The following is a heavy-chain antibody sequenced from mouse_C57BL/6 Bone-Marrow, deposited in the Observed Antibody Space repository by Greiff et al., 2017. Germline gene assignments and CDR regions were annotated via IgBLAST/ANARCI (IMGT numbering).Heavy chain of an antibody. J-gene: IGHJ4*01. V-gene: IGHV3-6*01. D-gene: IGHD1-1*01. CDR1: GYSITSGYY. Sequence: DVQLQESGPGLVKPSQSLSLTCSVTGYSITSGYYWNWIRQFPGNKLEWMGYISYDGSNNYNPSLKNRISITRDTSKNQFFLKLNSVTTEDTATYYCARNYYGSSLMDYWGQGTSVTVSS. CDR3: ARNYYGSSLMDY. CDR2: ISYDGSN.